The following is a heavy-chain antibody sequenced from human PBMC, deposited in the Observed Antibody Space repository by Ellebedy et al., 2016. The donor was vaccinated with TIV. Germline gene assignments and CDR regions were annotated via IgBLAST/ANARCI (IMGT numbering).Heavy chain of an antibody. CDR2: IYSGGST. CDR3: AREYYFDSSGYLRYFDY. Sequence: GESLKISCAASGFIVSSNYLSWVRQAPGKRLEWVSVIYSGGSTYYADPVKGRFTITRDNSKNTLYLQMNNLRAEDTAVYYCAREYYFDSSGYLRYFDYWGQGTLVTVSS. V-gene: IGHV3-53*01. CDR1: GFIVSSNY. J-gene: IGHJ4*02. D-gene: IGHD3-22*01.